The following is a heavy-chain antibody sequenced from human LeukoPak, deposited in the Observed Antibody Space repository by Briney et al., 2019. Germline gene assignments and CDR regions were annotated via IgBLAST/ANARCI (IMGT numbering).Heavy chain of an antibody. Sequence: GASVKVSCKASGYTFTSYDINWVRQATGQGLEWMGWMNPNSGNTGYAQKFQGRVTMTKDTSINAAYMELNKLTSDDTAVYYCGRGNKSFDPWGQGTLVTVSS. V-gene: IGHV1-8*01. CDR2: MNPNSGNT. J-gene: IGHJ5*02. CDR3: GRGNKSFDP. CDR1: GYTFTSYD.